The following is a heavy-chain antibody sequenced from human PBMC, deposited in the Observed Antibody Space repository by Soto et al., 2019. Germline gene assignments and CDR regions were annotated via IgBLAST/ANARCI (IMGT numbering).Heavy chain of an antibody. CDR2: ITWNSDEI. D-gene: IGHD3-22*01. J-gene: IGHJ6*02. V-gene: IGHV3-9*01. Sequence: PGGSLRLSCAASGFTFDDYAMHWVRQRPGRGLEWVSGITWNSDEIGYPDSVKGRFSISRDNAKKYLYLQMNSLRPDDTTLYYRAASRGFDSSGYSGYYYGMDVWGQGTTVTVSS. CDR3: AASRGFDSSGYSGYYYGMDV. CDR1: GFTFDDYA.